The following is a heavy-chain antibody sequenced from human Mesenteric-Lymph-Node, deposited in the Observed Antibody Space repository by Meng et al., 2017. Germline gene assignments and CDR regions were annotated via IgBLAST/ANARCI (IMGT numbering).Heavy chain of an antibody. CDR1: GYTLTGDG. J-gene: IGHJ4*02. V-gene: IGHV1-18*01. CDR3: ARRGNPYLDL. CDR2: INVYNGNT. Sequence: QGQLVQSGAEVKKPGASVKVSCKASGYTLTGDGFSWVRQAPGQGLEWMGWINVYNGNTNYAQKFQGRVTMTTDASTSTGYMELRSLRSDDTAVYYCARRGNPYLDLWGQGTLVTVSS.